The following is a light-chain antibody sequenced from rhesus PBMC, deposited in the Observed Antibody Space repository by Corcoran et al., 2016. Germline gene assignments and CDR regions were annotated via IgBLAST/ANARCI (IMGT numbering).Light chain of an antibody. CDR3: QQYNDLLWT. CDR1: ESVGSY. J-gene: IGKJ1*01. V-gene: IGKV3-40*03. Sequence: EIVMTQSPATLSLSPGETATLSCRASESVGSYLAWYQQKHGQAPKLLVHSSYFRATGFPDRFSGSGSRTEFTLTISSLEPEDVGVYHCQQYNDLLWTFGQGTKVEIK. CDR2: SSY.